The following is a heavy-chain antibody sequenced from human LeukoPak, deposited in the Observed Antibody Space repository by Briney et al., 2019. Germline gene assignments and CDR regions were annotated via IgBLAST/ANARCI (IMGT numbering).Heavy chain of an antibody. CDR3: ARDVSLGGSGSLDY. CDR1: GFTVSSNY. Sequence: GSLRLSCAASGFTVSSNYMSWVRQAPGKGLEWIGYIYYSGSTNYNPSLKSRVTISVDTSKNQFSLKLSSVTAADTAVYYCARDVSLGGSGSLDYWGQGTLVTVSS. CDR2: IYYSGST. V-gene: IGHV4-59*02. D-gene: IGHD3-10*01. J-gene: IGHJ4*02.